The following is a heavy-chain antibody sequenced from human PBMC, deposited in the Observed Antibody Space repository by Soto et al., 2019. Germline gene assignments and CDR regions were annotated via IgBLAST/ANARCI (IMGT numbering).Heavy chain of an antibody. CDR3: AKDDSWFGELLIFGCMDV. CDR1: GFTFSSYG. D-gene: IGHD3-10*01. J-gene: IGHJ6*03. V-gene: IGHV3-30*18. CDR2: ISYDGSNK. Sequence: GGSLRLSCAASGFTFSSYGMHWVRQAPGKGLEWVAVISYDGSNKYYADSVKGRFTISRDNSKNTLYLQMNSLRAEDTAVYYCAKDDSWFGELLIFGCMDVWGKGTTVTVSS.